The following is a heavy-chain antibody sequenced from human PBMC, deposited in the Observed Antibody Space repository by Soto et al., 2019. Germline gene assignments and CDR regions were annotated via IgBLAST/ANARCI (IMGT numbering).Heavy chain of an antibody. V-gene: IGHV1-2*02. CDR2: INPNSGDT. D-gene: IGHD3-16*02. Sequence: QEQLVQSGAEVKKPGASVKVSCKASGYAFNGYYIHWVRQAPGQGLEWMGWINPNSGDTNYAQKFQGRVTLTRDMSISPANIEPTRAESGDPACDFRAKGGPGPVTPYYYYGLDVWGQGPTVTVPS. CDR3: AKGGPGPVTPYYYYGLDV. J-gene: IGHJ6*02. CDR1: GYAFNGYY.